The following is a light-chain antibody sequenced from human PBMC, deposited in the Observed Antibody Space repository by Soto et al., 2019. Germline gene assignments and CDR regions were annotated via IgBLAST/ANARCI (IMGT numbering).Light chain of an antibody. CDR2: DAS. J-gene: IGKJ5*01. CDR1: QSVSSY. V-gene: IGKV3-20*01. Sequence: EIVLTQSPATLSLSPGERATLSCRASQSVSSYLAWYQQKAGQAPRLLIYDASNRATGIPARFSGSGSGTDFTLTISRQEPEDFAVYYCQQYGSSPITFGQGTRLEIK. CDR3: QQYGSSPIT.